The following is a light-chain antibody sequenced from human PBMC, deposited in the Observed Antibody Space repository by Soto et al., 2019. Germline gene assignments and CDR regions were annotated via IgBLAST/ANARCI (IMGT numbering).Light chain of an antibody. V-gene: IGKV3-11*01. CDR3: HQRQSWPRT. J-gene: IGKJ1*01. Sequence: EIVLTQSPATVSLSPGERATLSCRASQSVSIYLAWYQQKPGQAPRLLIYDASNRASDIPARFSGSGSETDFTLTISSLEPEDFAIYYCHQRQSWPRTFGQGTKVDIK. CDR1: QSVSIY. CDR2: DAS.